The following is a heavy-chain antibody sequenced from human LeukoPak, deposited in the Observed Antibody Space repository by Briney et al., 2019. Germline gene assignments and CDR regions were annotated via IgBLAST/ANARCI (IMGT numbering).Heavy chain of an antibody. CDR3: AKVLVLVSANRYYFDY. D-gene: IGHD2-15*01. J-gene: IGHJ4*02. CDR2: ISGSGNST. V-gene: IGHV3-23*01. CDR1: GLTFSGSA. Sequence: GGSLRLSCAASGLTFSGSAMSWVRQAPGKGLEWVSLISGSGNSTYYADSVKGRFTISRDNSKNTLYMQMNSLRAEDAAVYYCAKVLVLVSANRYYFDYWGQGTLVTVSS.